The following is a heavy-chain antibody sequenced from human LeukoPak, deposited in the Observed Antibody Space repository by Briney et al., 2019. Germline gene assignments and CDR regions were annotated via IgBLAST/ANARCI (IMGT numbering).Heavy chain of an antibody. CDR3: TRDVDYDFWTDTYYYYYYMDV. CDR1: GFTFGDYA. J-gene: IGHJ6*03. CDR2: IRSKAYGGTT. V-gene: IGHV3-49*04. Sequence: PGGSLRLSCTASGFTFGDYAMSWVRQAPGKGLEWVGFIRSKAYGGTTEYAASVKGRFTISRDDSNSIAYLQMNSLKTEDTAVYYCTRDVDYDFWTDTYYYYYYMDVWGKGTTVTVSS. D-gene: IGHD3-3*01.